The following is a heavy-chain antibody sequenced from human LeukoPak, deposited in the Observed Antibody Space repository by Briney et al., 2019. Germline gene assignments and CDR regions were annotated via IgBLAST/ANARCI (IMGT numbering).Heavy chain of an antibody. Sequence: PGGSLRLSCAASGFTFSSYSINWVRQAPGKGLEWVSSISSSSSYIYYADSVKGRFTISRDNSKNTLYLQMNSLRAEDTAVYYCAKDQSVCYYDSSGYDYYFDYWGKGTLVTVSS. CDR2: ISSSSSYI. V-gene: IGHV3-21*04. J-gene: IGHJ4*02. CDR3: AKDQSVCYYDSSGYDYYFDY. D-gene: IGHD3-22*01. CDR1: GFTFSSYS.